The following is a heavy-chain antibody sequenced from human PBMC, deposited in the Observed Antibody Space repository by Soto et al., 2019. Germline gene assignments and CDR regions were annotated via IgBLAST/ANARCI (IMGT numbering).Heavy chain of an antibody. V-gene: IGHV4-59*01. Sequence: PSETLSLTCTVSGGSISPFYWSWVRQPPGKGLEWIGYLYYSGNTNYNPSLKSRVTISVDASKNQVSLRLTSVTAADTAVYYCARVGGVAARNFGYWGQGTVVTVSS. CDR2: LYYSGNT. CDR1: GGSISPFY. J-gene: IGHJ4*02. CDR3: ARVGGVAARNFGY. D-gene: IGHD2-15*01.